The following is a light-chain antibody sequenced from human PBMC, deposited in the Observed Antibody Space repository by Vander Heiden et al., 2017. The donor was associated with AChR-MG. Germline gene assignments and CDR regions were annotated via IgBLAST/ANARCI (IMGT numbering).Light chain of an antibody. CDR2: DAS. Sequence: DIQMTQSPSSLSASVGDRVTITCQASQDISNYLNWYQQKPRKAPKLLIYDASNLETGVPSRFSGSGSGTDFTFTISSLQPEDIATYYCQQYDNLRITFGPGTKVDIK. V-gene: IGKV1-33*01. CDR3: QQYDNLRIT. CDR1: QDISNY. J-gene: IGKJ3*01.